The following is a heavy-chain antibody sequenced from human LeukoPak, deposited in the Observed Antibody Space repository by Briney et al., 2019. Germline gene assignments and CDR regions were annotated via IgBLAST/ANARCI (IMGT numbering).Heavy chain of an antibody. CDR3: ARDPGYYYYGMDV. CDR2: INGEGSRI. Sequence: GGSLRPSCAVTGFNLRTYWIHWVRHSPGRGLEWVARINGEGSRISYADSVRGRFTISRDNAKSTAYLQMNSLRAEDTALYYCARDPGYYYYGMDVWGQGTTVVVSS. V-gene: IGHV3-74*01. J-gene: IGHJ6*02. CDR1: GFNLRTYW.